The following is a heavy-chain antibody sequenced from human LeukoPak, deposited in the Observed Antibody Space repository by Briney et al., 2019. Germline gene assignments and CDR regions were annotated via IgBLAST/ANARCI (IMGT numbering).Heavy chain of an antibody. CDR2: ISAYNGNT. J-gene: IGHJ5*02. CDR1: GYTFTSYG. Sequence: ASVKVSCKASGYTFTSYGISWVRQAPGQGPEWMGWISAYNGNTNYAQKLQGRVTITRNTSISTAYMELSSLRSEDTAVYYCARGVLNWFDPWGQGTLVTVSS. D-gene: IGHD3-16*01. CDR3: ARGVLNWFDP. V-gene: IGHV1-18*01.